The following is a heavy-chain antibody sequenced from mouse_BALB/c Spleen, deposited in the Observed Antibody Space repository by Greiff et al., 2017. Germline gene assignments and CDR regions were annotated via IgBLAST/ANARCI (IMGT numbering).Heavy chain of an antibody. CDR1: GYAFSSYW. J-gene: IGHJ3*01. Sequence: QVQLQQSGAELVRPGSSVKISCKASGYAFSSYWMNWVKQRPGQGLEWIGQIYPGDGDTNYNGKFKGKATLTADKSSSTAYMQLSSLTSEDSAVYFCARGDGYDPWFAYWGQGTLVTVSA. CDR3: ARGDGYDPWFAY. CDR2: IYPGDGDT. D-gene: IGHD2-2*01. V-gene: IGHV1-80*01.